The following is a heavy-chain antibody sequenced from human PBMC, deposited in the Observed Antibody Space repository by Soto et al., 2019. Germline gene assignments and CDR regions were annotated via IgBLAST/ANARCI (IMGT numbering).Heavy chain of an antibody. J-gene: IGHJ6*02. CDR2: INPKSGGT. V-gene: IGHV1-2*04. D-gene: IGHD2-8*01. CDR3: ARGDSTDCSNGVCSFFYNRDMDV. CDR1: GYSFTDYH. Sequence: QVQLVQSGAEVKKPGASVKVSCKASGYSFTDYHIHWVRQAPGQGLEWLGRINPKSGGTSTAQKFQGWVTMTTDASISTAPMERTRLTSDDTAIYYCARGDSTDCSNGVCSFFYNRDMDVWGQGTTVTVSS.